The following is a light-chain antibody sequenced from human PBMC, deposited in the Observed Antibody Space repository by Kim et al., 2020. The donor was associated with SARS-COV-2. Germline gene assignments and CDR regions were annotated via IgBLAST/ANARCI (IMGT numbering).Light chain of an antibody. CDR1: SRDVGAYNY. V-gene: IGLV2-14*03. CDR3: TSYTSISTVV. Sequence: GQSITISCTGTSRDVGAYNYVSWYQQHPGQAPKLMIYDVINRPSGASDRFSGSKSGNTASLTISGLQAEDEADYYCTSYTSISTVVFGGGTQLTVL. CDR2: DVI. J-gene: IGLJ3*02.